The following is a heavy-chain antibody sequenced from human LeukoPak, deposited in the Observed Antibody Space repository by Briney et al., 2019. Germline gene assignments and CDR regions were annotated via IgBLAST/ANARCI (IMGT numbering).Heavy chain of an antibody. CDR1: GGSISSDNYY. D-gene: IGHD3-10*01. J-gene: IGHJ5*02. CDR3: ANYGSGSYRIDP. V-gene: IGHV4-39*07. Sequence: SETLSLTCTVSGGSISSDNYYWGWIRQPPGKGLEWIGSIYYSGSTYYNPSLKSRVTITVDTSKNQFSLKLNSVTATDTAVYYCANYGSGSYRIDPWGQGTLVTVSS. CDR2: IYYSGST.